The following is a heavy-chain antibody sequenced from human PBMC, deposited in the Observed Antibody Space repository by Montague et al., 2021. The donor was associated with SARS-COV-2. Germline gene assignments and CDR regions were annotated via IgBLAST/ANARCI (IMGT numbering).Heavy chain of an antibody. D-gene: IGHD5-24*01. V-gene: IGHV3-48*04. J-gene: IGHJ6*02. Sequence: SLRLSCAASGFTFSSYSMNWVRQAPGKGLEWVSYISSSSSTIYYADSVKGRFTISRDNAKNSLYLQMNSLRAEDTAVYYCAREGEMATIWVGCYYYYGMDVWGQGTTVTASS. CDR3: AREGEMATIWVGCYYYYGMDV. CDR1: GFTFSSYS. CDR2: ISSSSSTI.